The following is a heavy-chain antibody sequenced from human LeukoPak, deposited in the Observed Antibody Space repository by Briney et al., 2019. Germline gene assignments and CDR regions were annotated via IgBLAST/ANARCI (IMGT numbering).Heavy chain of an antibody. V-gene: IGHV3-23*01. CDR1: GFTFSSYA. D-gene: IGHD2-2*01. J-gene: IGHJ1*01. CDR2: ISGSGGGT. Sequence: GGSLRLSCAASGFTFSSYAMSWVRQAPGKGLEWVSAISGSGGGTYYADSVKGRFTISRDNSKNTLYLQMNSLRAEDTAVYYCAKDPRYCSSTSCPRREYFQHWGQDTLVTVSS. CDR3: AKDPRYCSSTSCPRREYFQH.